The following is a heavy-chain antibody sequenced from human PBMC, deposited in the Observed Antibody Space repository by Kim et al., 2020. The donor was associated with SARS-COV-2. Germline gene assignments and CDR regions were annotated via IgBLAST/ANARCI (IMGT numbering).Heavy chain of an antibody. CDR1: GFTFGRCA. J-gene: IGHJ4*02. CDR3: AKDRRRYKVVPGNGGFEY. CDR2: INDDGDMT. V-gene: IGHV3-23*01. Sequence: GGSLRLSCVASGFTFGRCAMSWVRQTPGKGLEWISSINDDGDMTSDADSVKGRFIISRDNSKTTVYLQMNSLRDDDTAVYYCAKDRRRYKVVPGNGGFEYWGQGTLVTVSS. D-gene: IGHD6-19*01.